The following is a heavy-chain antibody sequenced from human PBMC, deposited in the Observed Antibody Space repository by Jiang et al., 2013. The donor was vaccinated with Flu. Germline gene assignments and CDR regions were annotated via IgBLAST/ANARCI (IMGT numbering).Heavy chain of an antibody. D-gene: IGHD3-22*01. CDR1: SSYA. CDR2: IIPILGIA. CDR3: ARVMSDSSGYYFDY. V-gene: IGHV1-69*04. Sequence: SSYAISWVRQAPGQGLEWMGRIIPILGIANYAQKFQGRVTITADKSTSTAYMELSSLRSEDTAVYYCARVMSDSSGYYFDYWGQGTLVTVSS. J-gene: IGHJ4*02.